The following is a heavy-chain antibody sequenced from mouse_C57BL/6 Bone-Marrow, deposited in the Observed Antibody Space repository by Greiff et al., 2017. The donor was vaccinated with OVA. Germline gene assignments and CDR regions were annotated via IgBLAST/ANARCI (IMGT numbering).Heavy chain of an antibody. CDR3: ARRRIWSMDY. V-gene: IGHV5-6*02. J-gene: IGHJ4*01. Sequence: EVKLMESGGDLVKPGGSLKLSCAASGFTFSSYGMSWVRQTPDKRLEWVATISSGGSYTYYPASVKGRFTISRDNAKNTLYLQLSSLKSEDTARYYCARRRIWSMDYWGQGTSVTVSA. CDR2: ISSGGSYT. CDR1: GFTFSSYG. D-gene: IGHD1-1*02.